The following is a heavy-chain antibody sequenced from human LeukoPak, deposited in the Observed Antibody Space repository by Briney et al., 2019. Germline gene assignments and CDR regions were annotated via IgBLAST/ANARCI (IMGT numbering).Heavy chain of an antibody. CDR3: ARVPACSSSWYKYFQH. D-gene: IGHD6-13*01. V-gene: IGHV4-34*01. CDR2: INHSGST. CDR1: GGSFSGYY. J-gene: IGHJ1*01. Sequence: SETLSLTCAVYGGSFSGYYWSWIRQPPGKGLEWIGEINHSGSTNYNPSLKSRVTISVDTSKNQFSLKLSSVTAADTAVYYCARVPACSSSWYKYFQHWGQGTLVTVSS.